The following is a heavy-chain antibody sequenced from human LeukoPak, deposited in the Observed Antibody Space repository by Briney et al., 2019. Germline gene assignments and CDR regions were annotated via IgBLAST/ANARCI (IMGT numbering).Heavy chain of an antibody. J-gene: IGHJ6*02. CDR1: GYTFTSYY. CDR2: INPSGGST. Sequence: ASVKVSCKASGYTFTSYYMHWVRQAPGQGLEWMGIINPSGGSTSYAQKFQGRVTMTRDTSTSTVYMELSSLRSEDTAVYYCARDGYPPLTAVAGTYETYYYYGMDVCGQGTTVTVSS. V-gene: IGHV1-46*01. D-gene: IGHD6-19*01. CDR3: ARDGYPPLTAVAGTYETYYYYGMDV.